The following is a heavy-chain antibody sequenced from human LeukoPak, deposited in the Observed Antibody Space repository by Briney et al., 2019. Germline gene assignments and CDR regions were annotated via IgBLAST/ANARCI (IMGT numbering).Heavy chain of an antibody. CDR2: IYYSGST. CDR1: GGSISSSNYY. D-gene: IGHD1-1*01. J-gene: IGHJ4*02. Sequence: SETLSLTCTVSGGSISSSNYYWGWIRQPPGKGLEWIGTIYYSGSTYYNPSLKSRVTISVDTSKNQFSLKLSSVTAADTAMYYCARHSDSRLVDYWGQGTLVTVSS. V-gene: IGHV4-39*01. CDR3: ARHSDSRLVDY.